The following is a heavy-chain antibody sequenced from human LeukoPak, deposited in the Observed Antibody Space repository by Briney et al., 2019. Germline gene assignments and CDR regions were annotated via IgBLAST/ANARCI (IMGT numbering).Heavy chain of an antibody. CDR1: GGSISSGDYY. Sequence: SETLSLTCTVSGGSISSGDYYWSWIRQPPGKGLEWIGYIYYSGSTYYNPSLKSRVTISVDTSKNRFSLKLSSVTAADTAVYYCARGLSGYETFDYWGQGTLVTVSS. J-gene: IGHJ4*02. D-gene: IGHD5-12*01. V-gene: IGHV4-30-4*01. CDR2: IYYSGST. CDR3: ARGLSGYETFDY.